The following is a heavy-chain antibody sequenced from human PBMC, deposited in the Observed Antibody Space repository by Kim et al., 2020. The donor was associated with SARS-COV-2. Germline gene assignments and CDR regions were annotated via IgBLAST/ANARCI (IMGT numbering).Heavy chain of an antibody. V-gene: IGHV2-5*01. CDR3: AHSTGYYFDY. Sequence: DKRYSPSLKSRLTITKDTSKNQVVLTMTNMDPVDTATYYCAHSTGYYFDYWGQGTLVTVSS. D-gene: IGHD4-4*01. J-gene: IGHJ4*02. CDR2: DK.